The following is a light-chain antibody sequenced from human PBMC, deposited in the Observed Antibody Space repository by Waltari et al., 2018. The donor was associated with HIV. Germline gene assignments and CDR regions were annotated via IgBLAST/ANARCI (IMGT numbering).Light chain of an antibody. V-gene: IGKV3-15*01. Sequence: EIVITHSPATLSLSPGGRATLSCRASQSVSSNLGWYQHKPGQAPRLLIYGSSTRATGIPARFSGSGSGTEFTLTISSLQSEDFAVYYWQQYNNWPLTFGGGTKVEIK. CDR2: GSS. CDR1: QSVSSN. CDR3: QQYNNWPLT. J-gene: IGKJ4*01.